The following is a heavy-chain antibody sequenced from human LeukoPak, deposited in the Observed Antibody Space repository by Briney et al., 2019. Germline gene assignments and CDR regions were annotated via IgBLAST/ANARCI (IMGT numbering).Heavy chain of an antibody. CDR1: GFTFSSYA. D-gene: IGHD5-24*01. V-gene: IGHV3-30*04. CDR3: AREWATTDY. J-gene: IGHJ4*02. Sequence: GGSLRLSCAASGFTFSSYAMHWVREAPGKGLEWVAVISYDGSNKYYADSVKGRFTISRDNSKNTLYLQMNSLRAEDMAVYYCAREWATTDYWGQGTLVTVSS. CDR2: ISYDGSNK.